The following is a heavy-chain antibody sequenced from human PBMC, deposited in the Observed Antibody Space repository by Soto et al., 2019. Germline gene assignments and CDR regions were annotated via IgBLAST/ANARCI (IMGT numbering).Heavy chain of an antibody. J-gene: IGHJ4*02. CDR2: IIWNGSST. CDR1: QFTFDDYG. V-gene: IGHV3-20*01. D-gene: IGHD4-4*01. CDR3: ARAPRIYSSVYYED. Sequence: EVRLAESGGGVVRPGGSLRLSCAAYQFTFDDYGMSWVRQVPGKGLELVAGIIWNGSSTQYADSVKGSFIIYRDNANKSLYLEMNRRTVENTALYHCARAPRIYSSVYYEDWGQGPLVTVSS.